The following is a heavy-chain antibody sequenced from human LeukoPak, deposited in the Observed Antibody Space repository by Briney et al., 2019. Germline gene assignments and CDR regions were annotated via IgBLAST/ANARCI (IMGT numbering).Heavy chain of an antibody. CDR3: AREVPVLHSSGFHAFDI. V-gene: IGHV4-31*03. D-gene: IGHD3-22*01. Sequence: SQTLSLTCTVSGDPISSGGYYWSWIRQRPGKGLEWIGYIYYSGSTYYNPSLKSRVTISVDTSRNQFSLKLSSVTAADTAIYYCAREVPVLHSSGFHAFDIWGQGTMVTVSS. CDR2: IYYSGST. J-gene: IGHJ3*02. CDR1: GDPISSGGYY.